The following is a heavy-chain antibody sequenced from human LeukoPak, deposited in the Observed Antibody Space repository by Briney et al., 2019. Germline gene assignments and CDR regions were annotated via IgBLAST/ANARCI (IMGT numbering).Heavy chain of an antibody. Sequence: GGSLRLSCAASGFTFDDYGMHWVRQAPGKGLEWVSGISWNSGSIGYADSVKGRFTISRDNAKNSLYLQMNSLRAEDTALYYCAKAVSSSWYRDYFDYWGQGTLVTVSS. CDR1: GFTFDDYG. CDR2: ISWNSGSI. CDR3: AKAVSSSWYRDYFDY. J-gene: IGHJ4*02. D-gene: IGHD6-13*01. V-gene: IGHV3-9*01.